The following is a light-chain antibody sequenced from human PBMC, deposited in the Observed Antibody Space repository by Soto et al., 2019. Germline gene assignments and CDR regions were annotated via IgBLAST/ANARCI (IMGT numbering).Light chain of an antibody. CDR1: SIDVGSYNL. V-gene: IGLV2-23*02. Sequence: QSVLTQPASVSGSPGQSITISCTGTSIDVGSYNLVSWYQQHPGKAPKLMIYEVSKRPSGVSNRFSGSKSGNTASLTISGLQAEDEADYYCCSYAGSSTFEVFGGGTQLTVL. CDR2: EVS. J-gene: IGLJ3*02. CDR3: CSYAGSSTFEV.